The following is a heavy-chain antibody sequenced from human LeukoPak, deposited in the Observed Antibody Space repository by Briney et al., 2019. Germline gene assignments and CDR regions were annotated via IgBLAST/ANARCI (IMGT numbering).Heavy chain of an antibody. J-gene: IGHJ4*02. V-gene: IGHV3-23*01. Sequence: PGGSLRLSCAASGFTFSSFVMAWVRQAPGKGLEWLSAVSSNGGRTYYADSVKGRFTVSRDNSKNTLFLEVNSLRAEDTAIYYCAKESPDYGDPLDYWGQGALVTVSS. CDR1: GFTFSSFV. D-gene: IGHD4-17*01. CDR2: VSSNGGRT. CDR3: AKESPDYGDPLDY.